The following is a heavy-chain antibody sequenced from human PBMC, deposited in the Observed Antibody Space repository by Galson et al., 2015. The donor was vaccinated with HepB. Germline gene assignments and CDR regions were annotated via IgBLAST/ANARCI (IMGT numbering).Heavy chain of an antibody. CDR2: IYYSGTT. CDR1: GGSFSSGLYF. V-gene: IGHV4-31*03. Sequence: TLSLTCTVSGGSFSSGLYFWSWLRQHPGKGLEWIGYIYYSGTTYYTPSLKSRVTMSVDTSKNQFSLKLTSVTAADTAVYYCARVTTDDRIDNWGQGTLVTVSS. D-gene: IGHD1-1*01. CDR3: ARVTTDDRIDN. J-gene: IGHJ4*02.